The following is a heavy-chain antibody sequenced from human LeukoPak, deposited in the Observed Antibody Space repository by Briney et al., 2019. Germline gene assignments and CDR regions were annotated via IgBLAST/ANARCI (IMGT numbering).Heavy chain of an antibody. CDR1: GGSISSYY. D-gene: IGHD2-15*01. J-gene: IGHJ3*02. V-gene: IGHV4-59*01. CDR2: IYYSGST. CDR3: ARTYCSGGSCHDAFDI. Sequence: SETLSLNCTVSGGSISSYYWSWIRQPPGKGLEWIGYIYYSGSTNYNPSLKSRVTISVDTSKNQFSLKLSSVTAADTAVYYCARTYCSGGSCHDAFDIWGQGTMVTVSS.